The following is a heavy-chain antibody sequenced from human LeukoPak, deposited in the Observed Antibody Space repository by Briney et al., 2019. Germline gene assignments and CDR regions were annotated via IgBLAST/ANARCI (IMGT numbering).Heavy chain of an antibody. J-gene: IGHJ5*02. CDR2: INHSGST. Sequence: SETLSLTCAVYGGSFSGYYWSWIRQPPGKGLEWIGEINHSGSTNYNPSLKSRVTISVDTSKNQFSLKLSSVTAADTAVYYCARGNIAVAGPNWFDPWGQGTLVTVSS. CDR1: GGSFSGYY. D-gene: IGHD6-19*01. CDR3: ARGNIAVAGPNWFDP. V-gene: IGHV4-34*01.